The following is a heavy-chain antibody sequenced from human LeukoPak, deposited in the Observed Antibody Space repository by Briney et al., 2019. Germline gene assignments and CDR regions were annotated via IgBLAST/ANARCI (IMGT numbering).Heavy chain of an antibody. CDR2: ISGSGGST. Sequence: GGSLRLSCAASGFTFSSYAMSWVRQAPGKGREWVSAISGSGGSTYYADSVKGRFTISRDKSKNTLYLQMNSLRAEDTAVYYCAKEPSSSIAAAGVFDCWGQGTLVTVSS. CDR1: GFTFSSYA. J-gene: IGHJ4*02. D-gene: IGHD6-13*01. V-gene: IGHV3-23*01. CDR3: AKEPSSSIAAAGVFDC.